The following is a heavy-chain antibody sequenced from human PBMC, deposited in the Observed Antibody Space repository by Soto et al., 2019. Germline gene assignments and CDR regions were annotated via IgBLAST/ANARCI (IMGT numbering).Heavy chain of an antibody. Sequence: QLQLQESGSGLVKPSQTLSLTCAVSGGSISSGGYSWSWIRQPPGKGLEWIGYIYHRGSTYYNPSPQSRVTISVDRAKNPFPLEPSSVTAADTAVYYCAAGGGLPRYYWGQGTLVTVSS. CDR3: AAGGGLPRYY. D-gene: IGHD1-26*01. J-gene: IGHJ4*02. V-gene: IGHV4-30-2*01. CDR1: GGSISSGGYS. CDR2: IYHRGST.